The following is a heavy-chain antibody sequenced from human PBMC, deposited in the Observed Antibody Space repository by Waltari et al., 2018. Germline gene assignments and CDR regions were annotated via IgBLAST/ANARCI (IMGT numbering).Heavy chain of an antibody. CDR2: VYYTGNT. V-gene: IGHV4-59*08. Sequence: QVQLQESGPGLVKPSATLSLTCTVSGGSINLYYWSWIRQPPGKGLEWIGYVYYTGNTIYNPSLESRVTLSADTSKNQVSLRLRSVTAADTAVYYCARGMSSVWYGPFDYWGQGTLVTVSS. D-gene: IGHD6-19*01. J-gene: IGHJ4*02. CDR1: GGSINLYY. CDR3: ARGMSSVWYGPFDY.